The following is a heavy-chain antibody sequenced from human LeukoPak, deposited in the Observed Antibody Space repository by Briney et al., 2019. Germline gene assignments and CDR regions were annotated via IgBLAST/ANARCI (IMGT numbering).Heavy chain of an antibody. CDR2: IRYDGSNK. J-gene: IGHJ4*02. D-gene: IGHD3-10*01. Sequence: GGSLRLSCAASGFTFRSYGMHWVRQAPGKGLEGVAFIRYDGSNKYYAGSVKGRFTISRDNSKNTLYLQMNSLRAEDTAVYYCAAPYGSGSYFTLVPIDYWGQGTLVTVSS. CDR1: GFTFRSYG. CDR3: AAPYGSGSYFTLVPIDY. V-gene: IGHV3-30*02.